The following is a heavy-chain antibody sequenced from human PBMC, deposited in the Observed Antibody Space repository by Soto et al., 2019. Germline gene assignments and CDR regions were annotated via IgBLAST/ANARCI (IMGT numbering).Heavy chain of an antibody. J-gene: IGHJ4*02. D-gene: IGHD6-13*01. Sequence: QVQLQESGPGLVKPSETLSLTCTVSGGSISSDYWSWIRQPAGKGLEWIGRIYISENTHYNPSLRSRVSRSLDTSKIQLSLKLSSVTAADTAVYYCARGVGRSSWTSFDSWGQGTLVTVSA. CDR3: ARGVGRSSWTSFDS. CDR2: IYISENT. CDR1: GGSISSDY. V-gene: IGHV4-4*07.